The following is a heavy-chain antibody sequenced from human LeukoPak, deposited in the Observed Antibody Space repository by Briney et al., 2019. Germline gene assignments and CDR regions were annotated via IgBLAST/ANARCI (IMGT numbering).Heavy chain of an antibody. D-gene: IGHD3-22*01. CDR2: IIPIFGTA. Sequence: GASVKVSCKASGGTFSSYAISWVRQAPGQGLEWMGGIIPIFGTANYAQKFQGRVTTTADESTSTAYMELSSLRSEDTAVYYCARGAHYYDSSGYYLCDYWGQGTLVTVSS. CDR3: ARGAHYYDSSGYYLCDY. V-gene: IGHV1-69*13. J-gene: IGHJ4*02. CDR1: GGTFSSYA.